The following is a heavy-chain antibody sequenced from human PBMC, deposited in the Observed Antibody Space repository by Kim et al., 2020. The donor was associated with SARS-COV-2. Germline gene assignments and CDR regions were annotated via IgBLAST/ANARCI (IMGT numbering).Heavy chain of an antibody. CDR2: IKEDGSEQ. V-gene: IGHV3-7*03. D-gene: IGHD3-16*01. J-gene: IGHJ4*02. CDR1: GFTFSNYW. CDR3: VRDYVWGSSLPDY. Sequence: GGSLRLSCIVSGFTFSNYWMTWVRQAPGKRPEWVANIKEDGSEQYYVDSVKGRFTISRDNARNSLYLQMNSLRVEDTAVYYCVRDYVWGSSLPDYWGQGTLVTVSS.